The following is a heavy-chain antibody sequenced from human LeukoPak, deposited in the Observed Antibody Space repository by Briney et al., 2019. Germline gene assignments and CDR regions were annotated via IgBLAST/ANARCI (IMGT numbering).Heavy chain of an antibody. CDR3: ARPVRGYNAFDI. V-gene: IGHV4-59*08. D-gene: IGHD5-12*01. CDR2: IYYSGST. Sequence: SETLSLTCTVSGGSISSYYWSWIRQPPGKGLEWIGYIYYSGSTYYNPSLKSRVTISVDTSKNQFSLKLSSVTAADTAVYYCARPVRGYNAFDIWGQGTMVTVSS. CDR1: GGSISSYY. J-gene: IGHJ3*02.